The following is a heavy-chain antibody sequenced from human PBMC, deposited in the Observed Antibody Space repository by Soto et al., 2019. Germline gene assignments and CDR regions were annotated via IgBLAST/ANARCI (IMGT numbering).Heavy chain of an antibody. CDR2: IYYSGNT. D-gene: IGHD3-3*01. Sequence: QVPLQESGPGLVKPSETLSLTCTVSGDSMSPFYWNWIRQSPGKGLEWIGYIYYSGNTNYNPSLKNRVAISVDTSKNQFYLKRRSVTAADTAVYYCARGVYDYWSGYYAGSGLDVWGQGTTVTVSS. V-gene: IGHV4-59*13. CDR1: GDSMSPFY. CDR3: ARGVYDYWSGYYAGSGLDV. J-gene: IGHJ6*02.